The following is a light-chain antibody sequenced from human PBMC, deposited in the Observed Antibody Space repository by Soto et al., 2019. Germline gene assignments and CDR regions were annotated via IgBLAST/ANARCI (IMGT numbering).Light chain of an antibody. CDR2: RDS. Sequence: QSVLTQPPSASGTPGQTVTISCSGSSSNIGSDYVFWYQRLPGTAPKLLIYRDSQRPAGVPDRFSGSKSGSSGSLAISGLRSEDEAEYYCSSYTSKSSLIFGGGAKLTVL. V-gene: IGLV1-47*01. J-gene: IGLJ2*01. CDR3: SSYTSKSSLI. CDR1: SSNIGSDY.